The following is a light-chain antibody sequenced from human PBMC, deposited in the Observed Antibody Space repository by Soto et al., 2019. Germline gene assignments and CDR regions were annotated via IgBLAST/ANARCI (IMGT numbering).Light chain of an antibody. CDR3: QQYNNWPRGT. V-gene: IGKV3-15*01. Sequence: EIVMTQSPATLSVSPGERATLSCRASQSVSSNLAWYQQKPGQAPRILIYGASTRATGIPARFSGSGSGTEFTLTISSLQSEDFAVYYCQQYNNWPRGTFGQGTKVEIK. CDR1: QSVSSN. J-gene: IGKJ1*01. CDR2: GAS.